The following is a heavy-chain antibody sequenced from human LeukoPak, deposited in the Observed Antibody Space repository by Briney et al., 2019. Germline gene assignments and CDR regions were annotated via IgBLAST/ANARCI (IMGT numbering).Heavy chain of an antibody. V-gene: IGHV1-69*05. D-gene: IGHD2-8*01. CDR1: GGTFSSYA. Sequence: GASVKVSCKASGGTFSSYAISWVRQAPGQGLEWMGGIIPIFGTANYAQKFQGRVTITTDESTSTAYMELSSLRAEDTAVYYCARDGGYCTNGVCYTAGWFDPWGQGTLVTVSS. J-gene: IGHJ5*02. CDR2: IIPIFGTA. CDR3: ARDGGYCTNGVCYTAGWFDP.